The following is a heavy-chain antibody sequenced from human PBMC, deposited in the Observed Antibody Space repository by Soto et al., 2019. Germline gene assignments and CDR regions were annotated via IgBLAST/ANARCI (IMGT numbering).Heavy chain of an antibody. D-gene: IGHD2-21*02. V-gene: IGHV4-59*06. CDR1: GGSISSYY. Sequence: SETLSITCTVYGGSISSYYWSWIRQHPGKGLEWIGYIYYSGSTYYNPSLKSRVTISVDTSKNQFSLNLSSVTAADTAVYYCACGAYCGGDCYSGLDYRGQGTLVTVSS. J-gene: IGHJ4*02. CDR3: ACGAYCGGDCYSGLDY. CDR2: IYYSGST.